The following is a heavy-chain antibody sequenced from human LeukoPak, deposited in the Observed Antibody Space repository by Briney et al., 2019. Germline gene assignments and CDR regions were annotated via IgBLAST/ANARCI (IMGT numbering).Heavy chain of an antibody. CDR2: INHSGST. CDR1: GGSLSGYY. CDR3: ARGDSSWYGRYRY. Sequence: PSETLSLTCAVYGGSLSGYYSGWVRHPPAKGLEWIGEINHSGSTNYNPSLKSRVTISVDTSKNQCSLKLSSVTAADTAVYYCARGDSSWYGRYRYWGQGTLVTVSS. J-gene: IGHJ4*02. V-gene: IGHV4-34*01. D-gene: IGHD6-13*01.